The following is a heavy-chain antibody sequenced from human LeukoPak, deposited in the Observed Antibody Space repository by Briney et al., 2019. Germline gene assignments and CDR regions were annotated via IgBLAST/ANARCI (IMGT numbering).Heavy chain of an antibody. CDR3: ARDIENASGREGEPDVFDI. V-gene: IGHV3-23*01. J-gene: IGHJ3*02. D-gene: IGHD3-10*01. CDR2: IIGSGGRT. CDR1: GFTFSSYA. Sequence: GGSLRLSCAASGFTFSSYAMSWVRQAPGKGLEWVSTIIGSGGRTYYADSVKGRFTISRDNSKNTLYLQMNSLRAEDTAVYYCARDIENASGREGEPDVFDIWGQGTMVTVSS.